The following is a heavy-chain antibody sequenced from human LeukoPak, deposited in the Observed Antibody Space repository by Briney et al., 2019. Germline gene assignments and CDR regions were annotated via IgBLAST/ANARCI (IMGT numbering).Heavy chain of an antibody. CDR3: AKVRGIFGVVNNWFDP. CDR1: GFTFSSYG. J-gene: IGHJ5*02. CDR2: IRYDGSNK. D-gene: IGHD3-3*01. V-gene: IGHV3-30*02. Sequence: PGGSLRLSCAASGFTFSSYGMHWVRQAPGKGLEWVAFIRYDGSNKYYAGSVKGRFTISRDNSKNTLYLQMNSLRAEDTAVYYCAKVRGIFGVVNNWFDPWGQGTLVTVSS.